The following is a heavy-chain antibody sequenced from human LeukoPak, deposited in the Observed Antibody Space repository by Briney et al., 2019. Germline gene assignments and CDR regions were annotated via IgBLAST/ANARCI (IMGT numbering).Heavy chain of an antibody. CDR2: ISYDGSNK. D-gene: IGHD6-13*01. J-gene: IGHJ4*02. CDR1: GFTFSSYA. Sequence: PGGSLRLSCAASGFTFSSYAMHWVRQAPGKGLEWVAVISYDGSNKYYADSVKGRFTISRDNSKNTLYLQMNSLRVEDTALYYCAKGSIAAAGTVYFDYWGQGALVTVSS. CDR3: AKGSIAAAGTVYFDY. V-gene: IGHV3-30*04.